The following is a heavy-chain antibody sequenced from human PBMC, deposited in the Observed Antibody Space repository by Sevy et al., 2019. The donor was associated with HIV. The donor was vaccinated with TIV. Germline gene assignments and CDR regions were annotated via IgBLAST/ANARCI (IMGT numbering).Heavy chain of an antibody. J-gene: IGHJ4*02. Sequence: ASVNVSCNTSGYTFTSYGISWVRQAPGQGLEWMGWISAYTGNTNFAQKFQGRVTMTTETSTSTAYMELSSLRSDDTAVYFCARDKPQGVVILPGDMWGGVDYWGQGTVVTVSS. CDR2: ISAYTGNT. CDR3: ARDKPQGVVILPGDMWGGVDY. CDR1: GYTFTSYG. V-gene: IGHV1-18*01. D-gene: IGHD2-2*01.